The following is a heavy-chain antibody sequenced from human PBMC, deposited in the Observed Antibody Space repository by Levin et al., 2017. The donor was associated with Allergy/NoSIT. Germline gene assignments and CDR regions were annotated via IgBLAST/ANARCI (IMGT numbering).Heavy chain of an antibody. D-gene: IGHD4-17*01. CDR3: ARDPYYGESRDPLTV. Sequence: SVKVSCKASGGTFSSYAISWVRQAPGQGLEWMGGIIPIFGTANYAQKFQGRVTITADESTSTAYMELSSLRSEDTAVYYCARDPYYGESRDPLTVWGQGTLVTVSS. CDR1: GGTFSSYA. V-gene: IGHV1-69*13. CDR2: IIPIFGTA. J-gene: IGHJ4*02.